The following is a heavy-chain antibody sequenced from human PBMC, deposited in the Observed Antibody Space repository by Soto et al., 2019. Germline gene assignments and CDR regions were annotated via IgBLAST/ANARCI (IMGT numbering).Heavy chain of an antibody. J-gene: IGHJ6*02. D-gene: IGHD1-1*01. CDR2: IDPSDSYT. CDR3: SRTGTGTSATYYYYGIDV. Sequence: GVPLRISCQGSGDSFTSYWIRLVRPLPEKGLEWMGRIDPSDSYTNYSPSFQGHVTISADKSISTAYLQWSSLKASDTAMYYCSRTGTGTSATYYYYGIDVWGQGNTVNVSS. CDR1: GDSFTSYW. V-gene: IGHV5-10-1*01.